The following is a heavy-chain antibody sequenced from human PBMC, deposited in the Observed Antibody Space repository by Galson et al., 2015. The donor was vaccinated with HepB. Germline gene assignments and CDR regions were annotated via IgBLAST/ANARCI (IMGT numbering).Heavy chain of an antibody. D-gene: IGHD2-8*01. Sequence: SLRLSCAASGFSFRFYAMHWIRQSPGKGLEWVAFIWYDGSNKFYADSVKGRFTISRDNSNNKVYLQMDSLRAEDTAVYYCAKDHNGEGWLDPWGQGTLVTVSS. J-gene: IGHJ5*02. CDR3: AKDHNGEGWLDP. CDR2: IWYDGSNK. V-gene: IGHV3-33*06. CDR1: GFSFRFYA.